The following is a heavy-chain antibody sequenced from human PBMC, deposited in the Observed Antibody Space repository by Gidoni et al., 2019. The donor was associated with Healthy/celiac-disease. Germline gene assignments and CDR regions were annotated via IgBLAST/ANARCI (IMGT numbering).Heavy chain of an antibody. Sequence: EVQLVESGGGLVQLGRSLRLSCAASGFTFDDYAMHWVRQAPGKGLEWVSGISWNSGSIGYADSVKGRFTISRDNAKNSLYLQMNSLRAEDTALYYCAKDIYYDSSGYPDAFDIWGQGTMVTVSS. CDR3: AKDIYYDSSGYPDAFDI. D-gene: IGHD3-22*01. CDR1: GFTFDDYA. J-gene: IGHJ3*02. V-gene: IGHV3-9*01. CDR2: ISWNSGSI.